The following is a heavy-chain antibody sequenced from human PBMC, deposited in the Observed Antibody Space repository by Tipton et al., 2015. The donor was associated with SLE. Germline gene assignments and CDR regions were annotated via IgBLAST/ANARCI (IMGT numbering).Heavy chain of an antibody. V-gene: IGHV4-39*01. Sequence: TLSLTCTVSGGSISSSSYYWGWIRQPPGKGLEWIGSIYYSGSTYYNPSLKSRVTISVDTSKNQFSLKLSSVTAADTAVYYCARREQQLAPFDYWGQGTLVTVSS. J-gene: IGHJ4*02. CDR3: ARREQQLAPFDY. D-gene: IGHD6-13*01. CDR2: IYYSGST. CDR1: GGSISSSSYY.